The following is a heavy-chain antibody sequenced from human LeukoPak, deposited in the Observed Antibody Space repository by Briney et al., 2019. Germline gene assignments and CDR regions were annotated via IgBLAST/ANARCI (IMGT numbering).Heavy chain of an antibody. CDR1: GFIISTHG. D-gene: IGHD3-3*01. Sequence: GGSLRLSCAASGFIISTHGMHWVRQAPGKGLEWVAVVSYDGSEKYYADSVKGRFTISRDNSKNTLYLQMNSLRAEDTAVYYCAKDRVSFEWDEGYFDYWGQGTLVTVSS. CDR2: VSYDGSEK. V-gene: IGHV3-30*18. J-gene: IGHJ4*02. CDR3: AKDRVSFEWDEGYFDY.